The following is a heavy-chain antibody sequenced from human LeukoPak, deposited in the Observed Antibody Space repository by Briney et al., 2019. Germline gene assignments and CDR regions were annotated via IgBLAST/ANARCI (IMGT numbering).Heavy chain of an antibody. CDR1: GFTFSSYG. Sequence: PGGSLRLSCAASGFTFSSYGMHWVRQAPGKGLEWVAFIRYDGSNNYYADSVKGRFTISRDNAKNSLYLQMNSLRAEDTAVYYCASRNSLFIWGQGTLVTVSS. V-gene: IGHV3-30*02. CDR3: ASRNSLFI. D-gene: IGHD4-23*01. J-gene: IGHJ4*02. CDR2: IRYDGSNN.